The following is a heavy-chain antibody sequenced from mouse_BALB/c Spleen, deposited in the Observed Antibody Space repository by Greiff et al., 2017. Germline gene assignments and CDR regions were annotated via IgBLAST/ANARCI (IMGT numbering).Heavy chain of an antibody. CDR3: ARPRKEGDYPWFAY. CDR2: IYPGDGGT. Sequence: VQLQQSGPELVKPGASVKISCKASGYAFSSSWMDWVKQRPGQGLEWIGRIYPGDGGTNYNGKFKGKATLTADKSSSTAYMQLSSLTSVDSEVYFCARPRKEGDYPWFAYWGQGTLVTVSA. V-gene: IGHV1-82*01. CDR1: GYAFSSSW. D-gene: IGHD2-4*01. J-gene: IGHJ3*01.